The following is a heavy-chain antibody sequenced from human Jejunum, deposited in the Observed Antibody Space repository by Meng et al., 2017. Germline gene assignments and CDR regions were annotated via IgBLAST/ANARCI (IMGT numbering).Heavy chain of an antibody. J-gene: IGHJ4*02. Sequence: QGRLCRFVAEVTDPCASVKVSCKASGYTFTDSYLYWVRQAPGQGLEWMGRINTRTGGTIYTQKFYGRVTMTRDTSISTAYMELSRLRSDDTAVYYCARELISYAFDYWGQGSLVTVSS. D-gene: IGHD1-26*01. CDR3: ARELISYAFDY. V-gene: IGHV1-2*06. CDR2: INTRTGGT. CDR1: GYTFTDSY.